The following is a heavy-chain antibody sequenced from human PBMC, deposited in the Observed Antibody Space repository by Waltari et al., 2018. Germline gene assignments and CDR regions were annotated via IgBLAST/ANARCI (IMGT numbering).Heavy chain of an antibody. CDR3: ARSERYNWNYEGAFEY. Sequence: QVQLQESGPGLVKPSQTLSLTCTVSGGPISSGSYYWSWIRQPAGKGLEWVWYIYTGGSTNYNPAQRSRITISVDTSKNQFSLMLSAVAAADTAVYYGARSERYNWNYEGAFEYWGQGTLVTVSS. J-gene: IGHJ4*02. CDR1: GGPISSGSYY. D-gene: IGHD1-7*01. CDR2: IYTGGST. V-gene: IGHV4-61*09.